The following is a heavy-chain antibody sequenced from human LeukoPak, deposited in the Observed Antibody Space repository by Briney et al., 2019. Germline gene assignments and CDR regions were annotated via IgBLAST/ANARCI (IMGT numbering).Heavy chain of an antibody. J-gene: IGHJ6*03. CDR2: ISAYNGNT. V-gene: IGHV1-18*01. CDR1: GYTFTSYG. Sequence: ASVTVSCTASGYTFTSYGISWVRQAPGQGLEWMGWISAYNGNTNYAQKLQGRVTMTTDTSTSTAYMELRSLRSDDTAVYYCAREWVAARAPGLFYVDVWGKGTTVTVSS. D-gene: IGHD6-6*01. CDR3: AREWVAARAPGLFYVDV.